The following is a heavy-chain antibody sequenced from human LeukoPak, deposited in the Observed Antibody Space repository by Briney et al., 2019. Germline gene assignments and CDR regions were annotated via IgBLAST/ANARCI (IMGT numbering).Heavy chain of an antibody. CDR2: IYYSGST. CDR1: GGSISSYY. CDR3: ARAKYYYDSSGYYYSDAFDI. D-gene: IGHD3-22*01. J-gene: IGHJ3*02. V-gene: IGHV4-59*01. Sequence: SETLSLTCTVSGGSISSYYWSWIRQPPGKGLEWIGYIYYSGSTNYNPSLKSRVTISVDTSKNQFSLKLSSVTAADTAVYYCARAKYYYDSSGYYYSDAFDIWGQGTMVTVSS.